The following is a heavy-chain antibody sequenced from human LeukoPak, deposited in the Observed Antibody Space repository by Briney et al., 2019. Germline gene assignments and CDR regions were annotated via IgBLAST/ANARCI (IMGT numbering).Heavy chain of an antibody. CDR2: ISSSGSTI. Sequence: GGSLRLSCAASGFTFSDYYMSWIRQAPGKGLEWVSYISSSGSTIYYADSVKGRFTISRDNAKNSLYLQMNSLRAEDTAVYYCAIDEDYYGSGRGPYYYGMDVWGQGTTVTVSS. V-gene: IGHV3-11*01. CDR1: GFTFSDYY. J-gene: IGHJ6*02. D-gene: IGHD3-10*01. CDR3: AIDEDYYGSGRGPYYYGMDV.